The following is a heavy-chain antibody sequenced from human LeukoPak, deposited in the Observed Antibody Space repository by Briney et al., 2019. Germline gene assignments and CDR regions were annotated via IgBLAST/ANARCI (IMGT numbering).Heavy chain of an antibody. J-gene: IGHJ1*01. Sequence: PGGSLRLSCAASAFTFSSYGMHWVRQAPGKGLEWVAFIRYDGSNKYYADSVKGRFTISRDNSKNRLYLQMNSLRAEDRAVYYCAKDRVYYGDNRSYFQHWGQGTLVTVSS. CDR3: AKDRVYYGDNRSYFQH. CDR2: IRYDGSNK. V-gene: IGHV3-30*02. D-gene: IGHD4-17*01. CDR1: AFTFSSYG.